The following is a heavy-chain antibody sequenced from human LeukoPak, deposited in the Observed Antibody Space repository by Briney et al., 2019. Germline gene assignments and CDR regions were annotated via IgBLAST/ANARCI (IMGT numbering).Heavy chain of an antibody. J-gene: IGHJ4*02. CDR1: GNYW. V-gene: IGHV3-33*08. D-gene: IGHD3-16*01. Sequence: GGSLRLSCAASGNYWMHWVRQAPGKGLEWVAVIWYDGSNKYYADSVKGRFTISRDNSKNTLYLQMNSLRAEDTAVYYCARDLWDYWGQGTLVTVSS. CDR2: IWYDGSNK. CDR3: ARDLWDY.